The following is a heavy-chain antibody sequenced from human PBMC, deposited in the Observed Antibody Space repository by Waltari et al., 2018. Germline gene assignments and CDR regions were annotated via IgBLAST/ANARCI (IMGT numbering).Heavy chain of an antibody. V-gene: IGHV4-39*01. CDR2: IYYSGST. Sequence: SSSSYYWGWIRQPPGKGLEWIGSIYYSGSTYYNPSLKSRVTISVDTSKNQFSLKLSSVTAADTAVYYCASIAAAGTNDYYYGMDVWGQGTTVTVSS. J-gene: IGHJ6*02. D-gene: IGHD6-13*01. CDR3: ASIAAAGTNDYYYGMDV. CDR1: SSSSYY.